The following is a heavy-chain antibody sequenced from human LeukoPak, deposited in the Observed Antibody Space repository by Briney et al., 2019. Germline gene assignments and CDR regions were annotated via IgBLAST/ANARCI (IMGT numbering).Heavy chain of an antibody. CDR2: IIPIFGTA. Sequence: ASVKVSCKASGGTFSSYAISWVRQAPGQGLEWMGGIIPIFGTANYAQKFQGRVTITTDESTSTAYMELSSLRSEDTAVYYCARRHCSSTSCYRFFEHWGQGTLVTVSS. V-gene: IGHV1-69*05. CDR3: ARRHCSSTSCYRFFEH. CDR1: GGTFSSYA. J-gene: IGHJ4*02. D-gene: IGHD2-2*02.